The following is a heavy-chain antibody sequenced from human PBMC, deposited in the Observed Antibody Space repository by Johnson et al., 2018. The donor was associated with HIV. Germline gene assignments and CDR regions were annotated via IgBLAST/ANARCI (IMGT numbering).Heavy chain of an antibody. J-gene: IGHJ3*01. CDR1: GFTFSSYG. CDR2: INEDGREK. V-gene: IGHV3-7*01. Sequence: VQLVESGGGVVQTGGSLRLSCAASGFTFSSYGMHWVRQAPGKGLEWVANINEDGREKHYVDSVRGRFTISRDNGKNSLSLQMNTLRADDTGVYFCARGREDAWGQGTMVTVSS. CDR3: ARGREDA. D-gene: IGHD1-26*01.